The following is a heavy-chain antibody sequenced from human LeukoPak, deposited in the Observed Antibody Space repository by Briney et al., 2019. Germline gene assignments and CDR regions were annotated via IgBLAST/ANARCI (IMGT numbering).Heavy chain of an antibody. CDR3: SREGVGATMAN. V-gene: IGHV6-1*01. CDR1: GDTVSNKNAA. Sequence: SQILSLTCAISGDTVSNKNAAWIWIRQSPSRGLEWLGRTYYRSKWYNDYAVSVKGRIDINPDTSKNQFSLQLNPVTPEDTAVYFCSREGVGATMANWGQGTLVTVSS. J-gene: IGHJ4*02. CDR2: TYYRSKWYN. D-gene: IGHD1-26*01.